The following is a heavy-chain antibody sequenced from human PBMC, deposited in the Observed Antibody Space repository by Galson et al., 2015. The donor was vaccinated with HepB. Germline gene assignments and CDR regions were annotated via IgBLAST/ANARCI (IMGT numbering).Heavy chain of an antibody. CDR1: GYTLTELS. D-gene: IGHD4-17*01. Sequence: SVKVSCKVSGYTLTELSMHWVRQAPGKGLEWMGGFDPEDGETIYAQKFQGRVTMTEDTSTDTAYMELSSLRSEDTAVYYCATDRSVTTKLWASIQHWGQGTLVTVSS. V-gene: IGHV1-24*01. J-gene: IGHJ1*01. CDR2: FDPEDGET. CDR3: ATDRSVTTKLWASIQH.